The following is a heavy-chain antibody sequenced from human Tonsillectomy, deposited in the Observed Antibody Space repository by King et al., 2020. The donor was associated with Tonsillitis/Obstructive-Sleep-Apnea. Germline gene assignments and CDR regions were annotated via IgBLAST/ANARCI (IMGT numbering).Heavy chain of an antibody. CDR1: GFTFRSYS. CDR3: ARDFGGYNGSSRIDY. CDR2: ITSNSIYI. J-gene: IGHJ4*02. D-gene: IGHD1-26*01. Sequence: VQLVESGGGLVKPGGSLRLSCAASGFTFRSYSLNWVRQAPGKGLEWVSSITSNSIYIYYADSVKGRFTISRDNAKNSLYLQMNSLTTEDTAVYYCARDFGGYNGSSRIDYWGQGTLVTVSS. V-gene: IGHV3-21*06.